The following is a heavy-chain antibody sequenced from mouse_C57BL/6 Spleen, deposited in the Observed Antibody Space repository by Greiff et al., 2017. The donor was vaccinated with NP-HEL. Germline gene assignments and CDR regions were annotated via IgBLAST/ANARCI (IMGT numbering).Heavy chain of an antibody. Sequence: LQPGAELVKPGASVKLSCKASGYTFTSYWMHWVKQRPGQGLEWIGMIHPNSGSTNYNEKFKSKATLTVDKSSSTAYMQLSSLTSEDSAVYYCARGGGITTVVATDYWGQGTTLTVSS. V-gene: IGHV1-64*01. CDR3: ARGGGITTVVATDY. CDR2: IHPNSGST. J-gene: IGHJ2*01. CDR1: GYTFTSYW. D-gene: IGHD1-1*01.